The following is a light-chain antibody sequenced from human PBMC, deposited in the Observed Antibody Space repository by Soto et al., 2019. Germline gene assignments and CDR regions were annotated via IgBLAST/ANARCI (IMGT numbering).Light chain of an antibody. J-gene: IGKJ1*01. V-gene: IGKV1-27*01. CDR3: QKYNSARTWT. CDR2: AAS. Sequence: DIHITQSPSSLSASVGDRVTITCRASQGISNYLAWYQQKPGKVPKLLIYAASTLQSGVPSRFSGSGSGTDFTLTISSLQPEDVATYYCQKYNSARTWTFGQGTKVDIK. CDR1: QGISNY.